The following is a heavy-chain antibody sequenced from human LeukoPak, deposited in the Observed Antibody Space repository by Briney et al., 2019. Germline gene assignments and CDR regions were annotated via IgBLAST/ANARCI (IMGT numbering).Heavy chain of an antibody. Sequence: GGSLRLSCAASGFTFSSYGMHWVRQAPGKGPEWVAVISYDGSNKYYADSVKGRFTISRDNSKNTLYLQMNSLRAEDTAVYYCAKDQGYSYGFGAFDIWGQGTMVTVSS. CDR3: AKDQGYSYGFGAFDI. V-gene: IGHV3-30*18. CDR1: GFTFSSYG. J-gene: IGHJ3*02. CDR2: ISYDGSNK. D-gene: IGHD5-18*01.